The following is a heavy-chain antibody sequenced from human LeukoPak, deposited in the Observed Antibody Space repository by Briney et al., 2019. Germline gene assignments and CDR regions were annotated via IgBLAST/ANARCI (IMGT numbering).Heavy chain of an antibody. CDR2: IKQDGSEK. CDR1: GFTFSSYW. J-gene: IGHJ4*02. D-gene: IGHD3-10*01. CDR3: ARAQKKYGSGSYYN. Sequence: PGGSLRLSCAASGFTFSSYWMSWVRQAPGKGLEWVANIKQDGSEKYYVDSVKGRFTISRDNAKNSLYLQMKSLRAEDTAVYYCARAQKKYGSGSYYNWGEGTLVTVSS. V-gene: IGHV3-7*01.